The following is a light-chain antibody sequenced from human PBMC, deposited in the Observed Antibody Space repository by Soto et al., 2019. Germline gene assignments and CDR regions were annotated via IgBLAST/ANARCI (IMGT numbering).Light chain of an antibody. CDR1: QGISSA. CDR2: DAS. CDR3: QQRSSWPRT. Sequence: AIQLTHSPSSLSASKGDRVTITCRASQGISSALAWYQQKPGKAPKLLIYDASSLESGVPSRFSGSGSGTDFTLTISSLQPEDFAIYYCQQRSSWPRTFGRGTIVDI. V-gene: IGKV1-13*02. J-gene: IGKJ1*01.